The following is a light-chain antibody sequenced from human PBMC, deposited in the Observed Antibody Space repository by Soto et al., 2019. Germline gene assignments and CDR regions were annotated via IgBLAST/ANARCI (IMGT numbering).Light chain of an antibody. J-gene: IGKJ1*01. Sequence: EIVLTQSPGTLSLSPGERATLSCRASQSISSSYLGWYQHIPGQTPRLLIYGASNRATGIPDRFSGSGSGTDFTLTSSRLEPEDFAVYYCQQHGSSPWMFGQGTRVEIK. V-gene: IGKV3-20*01. CDR2: GAS. CDR1: QSISSSY. CDR3: QQHGSSPWM.